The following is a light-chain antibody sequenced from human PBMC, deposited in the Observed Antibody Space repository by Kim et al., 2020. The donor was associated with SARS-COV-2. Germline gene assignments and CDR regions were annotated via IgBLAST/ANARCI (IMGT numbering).Light chain of an antibody. J-gene: IGKJ1*01. CDR2: GAS. CDR1: QSVSSN. Sequence: EIVMTQSPATLSVSPGERATLSCRASQSVSSNLAWYQKRPGQAPRLLIYGASTRATGIPARFSGSESGTEFTLTISSLQSDDFVVYYCQQYNDSPPAFGQGTKVDIK. V-gene: IGKV3-15*01. CDR3: QQYNDSPPA.